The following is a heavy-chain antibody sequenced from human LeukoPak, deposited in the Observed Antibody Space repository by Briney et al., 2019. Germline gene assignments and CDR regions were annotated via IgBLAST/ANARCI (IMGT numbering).Heavy chain of an antibody. D-gene: IGHD5-12*01. CDR1: GGSISTYY. CDR3: ARDGYSGSDAL. V-gene: IGHV4-59*01. CDR2: IYHSGST. J-gene: IGHJ4*02. Sequence: SETLSLTCTVSGGSISTYYWSWIRQPPGKGLEWIGYIYHSGSTKYNPSLKSRVTISVDTSQNQFSLKLSSVTAADTAVYYCARDGYSGSDALWGQGTLVTVSS.